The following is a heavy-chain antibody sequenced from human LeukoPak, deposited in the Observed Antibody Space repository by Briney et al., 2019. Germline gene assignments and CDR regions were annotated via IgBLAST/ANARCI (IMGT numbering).Heavy chain of an antibody. CDR1: GFTFSSYA. CDR3: ARERFSHNLYHFGY. CDR2: INHSGST. J-gene: IGHJ4*02. Sequence: GSLRLSCAASGFTFSSYAMSWVRQPPGKGLEWIGEINHSGSTNYNPSLKSRVTISVDTSKNQFSLKLSSVTAADTAVYYCARERFSHNLYHFGYWGQGTLVTVSS. V-gene: IGHV4-34*01. D-gene: IGHD2-2*02.